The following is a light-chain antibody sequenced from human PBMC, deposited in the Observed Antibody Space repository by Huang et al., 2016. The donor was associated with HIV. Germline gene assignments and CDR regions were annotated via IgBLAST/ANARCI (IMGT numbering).Light chain of an antibody. CDR3: MQALQTPIT. Sequence: DIVMTQSPLSLPVTPGEPASISCRSSQSLLHSNGYNYLDWYLQKPGQSPQLLIYLGSNRASGVPDRLSGSGSDTDFTLKISRVEAEDVGVYYGMQALQTPITFGQGTRLEIK. CDR1: QSLLHSNGYNY. J-gene: IGKJ5*01. CDR2: LGS. V-gene: IGKV2-28*01.